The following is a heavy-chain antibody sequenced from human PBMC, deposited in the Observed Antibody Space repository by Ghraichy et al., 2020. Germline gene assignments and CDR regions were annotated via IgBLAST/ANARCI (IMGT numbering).Heavy chain of an antibody. J-gene: IGHJ4*02. CDR2: IKSKTDGGTT. Sequence: GGSLRLSCAASGFTFSNAWMSWVRQAPGKGLEWVGRIKSKTDGGTTDYAAPVKGRFTISRDDSKNTLYLQMNSLKTEDTAVYYCTTEIQNIFWSGTVYYFDYWGQGTLVTVSS. V-gene: IGHV3-15*01. D-gene: IGHD3-3*01. CDR3: TTEIQNIFWSGTVYYFDY. CDR1: GFTFSNAW.